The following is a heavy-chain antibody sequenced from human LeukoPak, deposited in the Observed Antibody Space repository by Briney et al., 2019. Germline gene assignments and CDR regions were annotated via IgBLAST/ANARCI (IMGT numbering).Heavy chain of an antibody. V-gene: IGHV6-1*01. CDR3: AREQRLGFPNVLRYFDWSLYYFDY. CDR1: GDSVSSNSAT. D-gene: IGHD3-9*01. CDR2: TYYRSKWYN. Sequence: SQTLSLTCAISGDSVSSNSATWNWIRQSPSRGLEWLGRTYYRSKWYNDYAVSVKSRITINPDTSKNQFSLQLNSVTPEDTAVYYCAREQRLGFPNVLRYFDWSLYYFDYWGQGTLVTVSS. J-gene: IGHJ4*02.